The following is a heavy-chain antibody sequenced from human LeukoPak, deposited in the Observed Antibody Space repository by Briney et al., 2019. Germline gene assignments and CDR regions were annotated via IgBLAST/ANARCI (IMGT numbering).Heavy chain of an antibody. CDR1: GFTFSSYA. V-gene: IGHV3-30-3*01. D-gene: IGHD5-24*01. Sequence: PGGSLRLSCAASGFTFSSYAMSWVRQAPGKGLEWVAVISYDGSNKYYADSVKGRFTISRDNSKNTLYLQMNSLRAEDTAVYYCARDLGEMATIFYAFDIWGQGTMVTVSS. CDR2: ISYDGSNK. CDR3: ARDLGEMATIFYAFDI. J-gene: IGHJ3*02.